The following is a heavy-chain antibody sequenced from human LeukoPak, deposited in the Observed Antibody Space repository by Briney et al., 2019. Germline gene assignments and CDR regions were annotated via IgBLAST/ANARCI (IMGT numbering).Heavy chain of an antibody. CDR2: INHSGST. V-gene: IGHV4-34*01. J-gene: IGHJ4*02. CDR3: ARCRGMYYYDSSGYYNY. CDR1: GGSFSGYY. Sequence: SETLSLTCAVYGGSFSGYYWSWIRQPPGKGLEWIGEINHSGSTNYNPSLKSRVTISVDTSKNQFSLKLSSVTAADTAVYYCARCRGMYYYDSSGYYNYWGQGTLVTVSS. D-gene: IGHD3-22*01.